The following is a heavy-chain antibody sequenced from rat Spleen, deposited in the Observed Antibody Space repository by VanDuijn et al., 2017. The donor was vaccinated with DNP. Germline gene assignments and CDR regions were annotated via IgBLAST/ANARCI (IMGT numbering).Heavy chain of an antibody. CDR3: ATHHYSSYIYLYAMDA. Sequence: EVQLVESGGGLVQPGRSLKLSCAASGFTFSDYNMAWVRQAPKKGLEWVATIIYDGSRTYYRDSVKGRFTISRDNAKSTLYLQMDSLRSEDTATYYCATHHYSSYIYLYAMDAWGQGTSVTVSS. CDR1: GFTFSDYN. D-gene: IGHD1-2*01. J-gene: IGHJ4*01. CDR2: IIYDGSRT. V-gene: IGHV5S10*01.